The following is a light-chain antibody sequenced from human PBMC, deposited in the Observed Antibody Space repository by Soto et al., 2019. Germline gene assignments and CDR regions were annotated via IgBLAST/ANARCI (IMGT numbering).Light chain of an antibody. CDR3: QQYKNYSCS. CDR1: QHVNTF. CDR2: DAS. V-gene: IGKV1-5*01. Sequence: IQMTPSPSTVSASVGDSVTISCRASQHVNTFWAWYQQKPGGAPKVVIFDASNLGSGVPSRFSGSGFGTEFTLSITSLQPDDFATYYCQQYKNYSCSFGQGTKLEIK. J-gene: IGKJ2*04.